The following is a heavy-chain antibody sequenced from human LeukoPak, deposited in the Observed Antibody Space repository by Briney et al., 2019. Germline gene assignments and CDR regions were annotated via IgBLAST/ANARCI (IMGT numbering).Heavy chain of an antibody. J-gene: IGHJ6*03. D-gene: IGHD3-22*01. CDR1: GGTFSSYA. CDR3: ARSNYYYDSTVAYYYYYYYMDV. V-gene: IGHV1-69*05. Sequence: ASVKVSCKASGGTFSSYAISRVRQAPGQGLEWMGGIIPIFGTANYAQKFQGRVTITTDESTSTAYMELSSLRSEDTAVYYCARSNYYYDSTVAYYYYYYYMDVWGKGSTVTVSS. CDR2: IIPIFGTA.